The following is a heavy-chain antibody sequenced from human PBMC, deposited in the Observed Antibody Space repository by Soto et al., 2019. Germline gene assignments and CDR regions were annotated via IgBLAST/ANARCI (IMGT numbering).Heavy chain of an antibody. CDR1: GYTFTSYG. D-gene: IGHD5-18*01. V-gene: IGHV1-18*01. Sequence: GASVKVSCKASGYTFTSYGISWVRQAPGQGLEWMGWISAYNGNTNYAQKLQGRVTMTTDTSTSTAYMELRSLRSDDTAVYYCATSGTAMVREGLFDYWGQGTLVTVSS. CDR2: ISAYNGNT. CDR3: ATSGTAMVREGLFDY. J-gene: IGHJ4*02.